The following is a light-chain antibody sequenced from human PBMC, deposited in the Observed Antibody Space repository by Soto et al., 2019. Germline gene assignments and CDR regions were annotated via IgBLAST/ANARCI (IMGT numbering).Light chain of an antibody. CDR3: NSYTSSSTYV. J-gene: IGLJ1*01. CDR2: DVR. Sequence: QSALTQPASVSGSPGQSITISCTGTSSDVGGYNYVSWFQQHPGKAPKLMIYDVRNRPSGISNRFSGSKSGNTASLTISGLQAEDEADYCCNSYTSSSTYVFGTGTKVTVL. V-gene: IGLV2-14*01. CDR1: SSDVGGYNY.